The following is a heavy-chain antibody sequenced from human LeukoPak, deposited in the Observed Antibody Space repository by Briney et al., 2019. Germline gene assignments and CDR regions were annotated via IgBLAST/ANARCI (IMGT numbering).Heavy chain of an antibody. J-gene: IGHJ4*02. Sequence: PGGSLRLSCAASGFRFSSYEMNWVRQAPGRGLEWVPYIGNTGRTIYYVDSVKGRFTVSRDNAKNSLYLQMNSLRAEDTAIYYCVRGNRYFFDYWGQGTLVTVSS. CDR2: IGNTGRTI. D-gene: IGHD1-14*01. CDR1: GFRFSSYE. V-gene: IGHV3-48*03. CDR3: VRGNRYFFDY.